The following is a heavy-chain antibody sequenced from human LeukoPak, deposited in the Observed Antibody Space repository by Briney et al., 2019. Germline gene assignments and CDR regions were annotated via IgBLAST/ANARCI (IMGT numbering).Heavy chain of an antibody. CDR1: GGSISGGDYY. J-gene: IGHJ4*02. D-gene: IGHD3-10*01. CDR2: IYYSGIP. CDR3: ARDADLGSEV. Sequence: SGTLSLTCTVSGGSISGGDYYWSWIRQTPGKGLEWIGYIYYSGIPYYNPSLRSRVTISRDTSKNQFSLRLSSVTAADTAVYYCARDADLGSEVWGPGTLVTVSS. V-gene: IGHV4-30-4*01.